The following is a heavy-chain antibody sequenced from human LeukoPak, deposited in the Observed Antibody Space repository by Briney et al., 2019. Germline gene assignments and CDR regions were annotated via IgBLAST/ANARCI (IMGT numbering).Heavy chain of an antibody. CDR1: GGSFSGYY. J-gene: IGHJ5*02. D-gene: IGHD2-2*01. V-gene: IGHV4-34*01. CDR3: ARAKMVVVAGATLRALNMFDP. CDR2: INHSGST. Sequence: PSETLSLTCAVYGGSFSGYYWSWIRQPPGKGLEWIGEINHSGSTNYNPSLKSRVTISVDTSKNQFSLKLSSVTAADTAVYYCARAKMVVVAGATLRALNMFDPWGEGTLVTVPS.